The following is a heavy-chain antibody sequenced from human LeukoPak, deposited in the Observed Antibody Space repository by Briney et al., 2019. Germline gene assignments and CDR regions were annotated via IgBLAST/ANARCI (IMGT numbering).Heavy chain of an antibody. CDR3: AREGSGRYDGTGARS. CDR1: GVIFSNYW. CDR2: IKEDGSEI. J-gene: IGHJ5*02. Sequence: PGGSLRLSCAASGVIFSNYWMSWVRQTPGKGLEWLANIKEDGSEIHYVDSVKGRFTISRDNARNSLYLQMNSLRAEDTAVYYCAREGSGRYDGTGARSWGRGTLVTVAA. V-gene: IGHV3-7*01. D-gene: IGHD6-19*01.